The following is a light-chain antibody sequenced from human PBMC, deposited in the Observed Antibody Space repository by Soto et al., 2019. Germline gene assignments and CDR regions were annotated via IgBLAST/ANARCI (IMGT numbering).Light chain of an antibody. V-gene: IGLV4-69*01. CDR3: QTWGTGIQV. CDR2: LNRDGSH. J-gene: IGLJ2*01. CDR1: SGHSSYA. Sequence: QLVLTQSPSASASLGASVKLTCTLSSGHSSYAIAWHQQQPQKGHRYLLKLNRDGSHSKGDGIPDRFSGSSSGAERYLTISRLQSEDEADYCCQTWGTGIQVFGGGTKLTVL.